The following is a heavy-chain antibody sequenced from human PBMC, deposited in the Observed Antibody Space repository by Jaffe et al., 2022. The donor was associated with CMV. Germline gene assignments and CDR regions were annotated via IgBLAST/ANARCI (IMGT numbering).Heavy chain of an antibody. V-gene: IGHV3-48*03. CDR1: GFTFSSYE. J-gene: IGHJ6*03. CDR3: ARVGYCSSTSCKYYYYYYMDV. D-gene: IGHD2-2*03. Sequence: EVQLVESGGGLVQPGGSLRLSCAASGFTFSSYEMNWVRQAPGKGLEWVSYISSSGSTIYYADSVKGRFTISRDNAKNSLYLQMNSLRAEDTAVYYCARVGYCSSTSCKYYYYYYMDVWGKGTTVTVSS. CDR2: ISSSGSTI.